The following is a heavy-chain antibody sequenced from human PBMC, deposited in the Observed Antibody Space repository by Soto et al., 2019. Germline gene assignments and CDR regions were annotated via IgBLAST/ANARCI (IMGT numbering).Heavy chain of an antibody. Sequence: QVQLVQSGAEVKKPGASVKVSCKASGYTFTSYGSSWVRQAPGQGLEWMGWISAYNANTNYAQKLQGRVTMTTDTSTSTAYMELRSLRSDDTAGYYCARFHTMFGVVAEYYFDYWGQGTLVTVSS. CDR3: ARFHTMFGVVAEYYFDY. J-gene: IGHJ4*02. V-gene: IGHV1-18*01. D-gene: IGHD3-3*01. CDR2: ISAYNANT. CDR1: GYTFTSYG.